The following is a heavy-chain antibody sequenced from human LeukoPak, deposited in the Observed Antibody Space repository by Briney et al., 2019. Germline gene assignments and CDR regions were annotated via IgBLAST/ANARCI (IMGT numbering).Heavy chain of an antibody. J-gene: IGHJ6*03. D-gene: IGHD3-10*01. CDR3: ASVLLWFGKSYMDV. CDR2: INHSGST. Sequence: SETLTLTCAVYGGSFSGYYWSWIRQPPGKGLEWIGEINHSGSTNYNPSLKSRVTISVDTSKNQFSLKLSSVTAADTAVYYCASVLLWFGKSYMDVWGKGTTVTVSS. V-gene: IGHV4-34*01. CDR1: GGSFSGYY.